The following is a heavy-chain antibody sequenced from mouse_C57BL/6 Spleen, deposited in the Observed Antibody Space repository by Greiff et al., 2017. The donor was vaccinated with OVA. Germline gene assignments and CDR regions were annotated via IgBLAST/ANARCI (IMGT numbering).Heavy chain of an antibody. CDR1: GYTFTSYG. Sequence: VKLQESGAELARPGASVKLSCKASGYTFTSYGISWVKQRTGQGLEWIGEIYPRSGNTYYNEKFKGKATLTADKSSSTAYMELRSLTSEDSAVYFCARDWDEAMDYWGQGTSVTVSS. J-gene: IGHJ4*01. D-gene: IGHD4-1*01. CDR2: IYPRSGNT. CDR3: ARDWDEAMDY. V-gene: IGHV1-81*01.